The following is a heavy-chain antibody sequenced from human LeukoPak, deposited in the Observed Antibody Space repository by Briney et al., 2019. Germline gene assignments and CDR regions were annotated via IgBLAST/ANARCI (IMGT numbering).Heavy chain of an antibody. V-gene: IGHV3-9*01. CDR3: ARDGSGTNNWFDP. CDR2: ISWNSASV. Sequence: GGSLRLSCEASGFTFDDYGMHWVRQAPGKGLEWVSTISWNSASVGYVDSVKGRFTISRDNAKNSLYLQMNSLRAEDTAVYYCARDGSGTNNWFDPWGQGTLVTVSS. CDR1: GFTFDDYG. D-gene: IGHD3-10*01. J-gene: IGHJ5*02.